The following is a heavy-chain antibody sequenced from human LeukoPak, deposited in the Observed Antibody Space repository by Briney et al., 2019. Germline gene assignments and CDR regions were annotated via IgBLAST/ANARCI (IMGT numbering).Heavy chain of an antibody. Sequence: SETLSLTCTVSGGSISGGGYYWSWIRQPPGKGLEWIGYIYYSGYTNYNPSLKSRVTISVDTSKNQFSLKLSSVTAADTAVYYCARTTMVRGTYYMDVWGKGTTVTISS. CDR1: GGSISGGGYY. CDR3: ARTTMVRGTYYMDV. CDR2: IYYSGYT. V-gene: IGHV4-61*08. J-gene: IGHJ6*03. D-gene: IGHD3-10*01.